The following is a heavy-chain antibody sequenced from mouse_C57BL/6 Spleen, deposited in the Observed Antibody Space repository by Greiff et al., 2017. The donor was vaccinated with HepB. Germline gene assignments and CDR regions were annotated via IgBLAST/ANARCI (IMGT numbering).Heavy chain of an antibody. CDR2: IHPNSGST. Sequence: QVQLKQPGAELVKPGASVKLSCKASGYTFTSYWMHWVKQRPGQGLEWIGMIHPNSGSTNYNEKFKSKATLTVDKSSSPAYMQLSSLTSEDSAVYYCARQGYSNSWFAYWGQGTLVTGSS. J-gene: IGHJ3*01. V-gene: IGHV1-64*01. CDR3: ARQGYSNSWFAY. CDR1: GYTFTSYW. D-gene: IGHD2-5*01.